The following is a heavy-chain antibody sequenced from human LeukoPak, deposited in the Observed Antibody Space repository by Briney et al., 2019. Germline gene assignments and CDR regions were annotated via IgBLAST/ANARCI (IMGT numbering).Heavy chain of an antibody. J-gene: IGHJ4*02. D-gene: IGHD6-19*01. V-gene: IGHV3-7*01. CDR1: GFTFSEYW. CDR2: IKGDGTKM. Sequence: PGGSLRLSCGASGFTFSEYWMTWVRQAPGRGPEWVANIKGDGTKMNYVDSVKGRFTISRDNDKNSLYLQMNNLRVEDTAVYHCARDGSCFDFWGQVALVTVSS. CDR3: ARDGSCFDF.